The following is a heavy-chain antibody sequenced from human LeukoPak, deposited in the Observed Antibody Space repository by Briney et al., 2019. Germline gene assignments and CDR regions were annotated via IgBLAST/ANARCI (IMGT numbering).Heavy chain of an antibody. CDR1: GFTFSRYG. V-gene: IGHV3-23*01. Sequence: GGSLRLSCAASGFTFSRYGMSWVRQAPGKGLEWVSAISGSGGSTYYAASVRGRFTISRDTSRSTLYLQMNSLRAEDAAVYYCAKAPVTSCRGAFCYPFDYWGQGTLVTVSS. D-gene: IGHD2-15*01. J-gene: IGHJ4*02. CDR2: ISGSGGST. CDR3: AKAPVTSCRGAFCYPFDY.